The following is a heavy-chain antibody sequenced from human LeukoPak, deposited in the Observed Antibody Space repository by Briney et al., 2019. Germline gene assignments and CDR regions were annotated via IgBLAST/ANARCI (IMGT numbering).Heavy chain of an antibody. CDR1: GYTFSSYG. CDR3: ARVGFTIVRGVSEY. D-gene: IGHD3-10*01. CDR2: ISGNNGNT. Sequence: GASVKVSCKTSGYTFSSYGISWVRQAPGQGLEWMGWISGNNGNTKYAQKLQGRVALTTDTSTSTAYMELRSLTSDDTAVYYCARVGFTIVRGVSEYWGQGTLVTVSS. J-gene: IGHJ4*02. V-gene: IGHV1-18*01.